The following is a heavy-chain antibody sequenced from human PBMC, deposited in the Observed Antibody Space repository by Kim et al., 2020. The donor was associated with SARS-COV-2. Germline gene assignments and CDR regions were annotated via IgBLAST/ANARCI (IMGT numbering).Heavy chain of an antibody. V-gene: IGHV5-51*01. D-gene: IGHD3-10*01. CDR2: IYPGDSDT. Sequence: GESLKISCKGSGYSFTSYWIGWVRQMPGKGLEWMGIIYPGDSDTRYSPSFQGQVTISDDKSISTAYLQWSSLKASDTAMYYCARQSPVFYYGSGSTDYWGQGTLVTVSS. CDR3: ARQSPVFYYGSGSTDY. CDR1: GYSFTSYW. J-gene: IGHJ4*02.